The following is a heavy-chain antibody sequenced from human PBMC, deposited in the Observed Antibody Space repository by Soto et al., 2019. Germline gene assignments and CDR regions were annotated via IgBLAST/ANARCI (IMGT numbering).Heavy chain of an antibody. J-gene: IGHJ6*02. CDR3: AKATYYDFWSGSKYGMDV. CDR1: GLNIISYA. CDR2: ISGSGGST. D-gene: IGHD3-3*01. Sequence: PGGFLRHSCAASGLNIISYAMSWVRKKKGKGLEWVSAISGSGGSTYYADSVKGRFTISRDNSKNTLYLQMNSLRAEDTAVYYCAKATYYDFWSGSKYGMDVWGQGTTVTVSS. V-gene: IGHV3-23*01.